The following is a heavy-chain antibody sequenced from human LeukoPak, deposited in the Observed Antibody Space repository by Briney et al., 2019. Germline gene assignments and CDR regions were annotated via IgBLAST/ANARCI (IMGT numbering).Heavy chain of an antibody. J-gene: IGHJ1*01. V-gene: IGHV4-30-2*01. D-gene: IGHD6-13*01. CDR1: GGSISSGGYY. Sequence: PSQTLSLTCTVSGGSISSGGYYWSWIRQPPGKGLEWIGYIYHSGSTYYNPSLKSRVTISVDRSKNQFSLKLSSVTAADTAVYYCARSPKDYSSTARGYFQHWGQGTLVTVSS. CDR3: ARSPKDYSSTARGYFQH. CDR2: IYHSGST.